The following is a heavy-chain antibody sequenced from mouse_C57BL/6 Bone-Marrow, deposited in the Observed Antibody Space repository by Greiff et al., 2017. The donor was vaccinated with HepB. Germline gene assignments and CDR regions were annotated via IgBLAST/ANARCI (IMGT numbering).Heavy chain of an antibody. D-gene: IGHD2-4*01. CDR1: GFSFNTYA. J-gene: IGHJ4*01. CDR2: IRSKSNNYAT. Sequence: EVHLVESGGGLVQPKGSLKLSCAASGFSFNTYAMNWVRQAPGKGLEWVARIRSKSNNYATYYADSVKDRFTISRDDSESMLYLQMNNLKTEDTAMYYCVRLGGRYYDYFYAMDYWGQGTSVTVSS. CDR3: VRLGGRYYDYFYAMDY. V-gene: IGHV10-1*01.